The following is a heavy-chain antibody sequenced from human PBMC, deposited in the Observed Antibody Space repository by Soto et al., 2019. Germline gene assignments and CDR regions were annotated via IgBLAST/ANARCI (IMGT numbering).Heavy chain of an antibody. D-gene: IGHD3-10*01. J-gene: IGHJ5*02. CDR3: ARSSPAVLLWFGELLLGWFDP. CDR1: GGSFSGYY. Sequence: SETLSLTCAVYGGSFSGYYWSWIRQPPGKGLEWIGEINHSGSTNYNPSLKSRVTISVDTSKNQFSLKLSSVTAADTAVYYCARSSPAVLLWFGELLLGWFDPWGQGTLVTVSS. V-gene: IGHV4-34*01. CDR2: INHSGST.